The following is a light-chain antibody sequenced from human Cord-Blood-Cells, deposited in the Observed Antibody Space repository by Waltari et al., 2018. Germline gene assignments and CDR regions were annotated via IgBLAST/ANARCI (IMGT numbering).Light chain of an antibody. Sequence: DIQMTQSPSSLSASVGDRVTITCRASQSISSYLNWYQQKPGKAPKLLIYAASSLQSGVPSRFSGSGSGTDFTLTISSLQPEDVATYYCQHSYSTPFTFGPGTKVEIK. J-gene: IGKJ3*01. CDR1: QSISSY. CDR2: AAS. CDR3: QHSYSTPFT. V-gene: IGKV1-39*01.